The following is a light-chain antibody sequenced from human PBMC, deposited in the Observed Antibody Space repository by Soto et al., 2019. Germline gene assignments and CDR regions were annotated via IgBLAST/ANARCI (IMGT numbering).Light chain of an antibody. CDR1: QSVSSN. Sequence: EIVMPQSPATLSVSPGERATLSCRASQSVSSNLAWYQQKPGQAPRLLIYGASTRATGIPARFSGSGSGTEFTLTISSLQPEDVAVYYCQQYYSTPITFGQGTRLEI. CDR3: QQYYSTPIT. J-gene: IGKJ5*01. V-gene: IGKV3-15*01. CDR2: GAS.